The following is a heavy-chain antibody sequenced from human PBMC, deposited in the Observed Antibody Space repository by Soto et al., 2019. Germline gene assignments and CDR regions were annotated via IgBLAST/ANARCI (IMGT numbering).Heavy chain of an antibody. J-gene: IGHJ6*02. CDR2: IIPILGIA. CDR3: AREDIVVVPAALPLRYYYYYGMDV. D-gene: IGHD2-2*01. CDR1: GGTFSSYT. V-gene: IGHV1-69*04. Sequence: SVKVSCKASGGTFSSYTISWVRQAPGQGLEWMGRIIPILGIANYAQKFQGRVTITADKSTSTAYMELISLRSEDTAVYYCAREDIVVVPAALPLRYYYYYGMDVWGQGTTVTVSS.